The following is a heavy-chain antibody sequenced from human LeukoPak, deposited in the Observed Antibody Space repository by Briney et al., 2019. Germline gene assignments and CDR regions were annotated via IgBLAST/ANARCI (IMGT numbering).Heavy chain of an antibody. CDR2: IIPIFGTA. J-gene: IGHJ5*02. D-gene: IGHD3-3*01. CDR3: ANAWYYYFWSGYPNWFDP. Sequence: SVKVSCKASGGTFSSYAISWVRQAPGQGLEWMGGIIPIFGTANYAQKFQGRVTIITDESTSTAYMELSSLRSEDTAVYYCANAWYYYFWSGYPNWFDPWGQGNLVTVSS. V-gene: IGHV1-69*05. CDR1: GGTFSSYA.